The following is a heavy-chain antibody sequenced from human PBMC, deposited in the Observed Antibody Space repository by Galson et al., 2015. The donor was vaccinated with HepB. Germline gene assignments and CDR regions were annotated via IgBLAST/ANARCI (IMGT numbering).Heavy chain of an antibody. V-gene: IGHV3-21*01. Sequence: FLRLSCAASGFTFSSYSMNWVRQAPGKGLEWVSSISSSSSYIYYADSVKGRFTISRDNAKSSLYLQMNSLRAEDTAVYYCAREYYDFWSGYYTRAFDIWGQGTMVTVSS. CDR2: ISSSSSYI. J-gene: IGHJ3*02. D-gene: IGHD3-3*01. CDR3: AREYYDFWSGYYTRAFDI. CDR1: GFTFSSYS.